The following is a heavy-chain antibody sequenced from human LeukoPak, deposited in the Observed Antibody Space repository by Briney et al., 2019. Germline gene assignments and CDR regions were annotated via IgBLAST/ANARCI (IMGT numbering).Heavy chain of an antibody. J-gene: IGHJ4*02. V-gene: IGHV4-61*02. Sequence: SETLSLTCTVSGGSISSGSYYWSWIRQPAGKGLEWIGRIYTSGSTNYNPSLKSRVTISVDTSQNQFSLKLSSVTAADTAVYYCARVKYYGSGSYYNFDYWGQGTLVTVSS. CDR1: GGSISSGSYY. D-gene: IGHD3-10*01. CDR2: IYTSGST. CDR3: ARVKYYGSGSYYNFDY.